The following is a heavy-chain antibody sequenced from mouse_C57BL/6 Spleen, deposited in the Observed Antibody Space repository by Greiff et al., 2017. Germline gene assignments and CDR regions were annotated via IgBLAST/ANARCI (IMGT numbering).Heavy chain of an antibody. V-gene: IGHV1-61*01. CDR3: ARDGSSYLDY. CDR2: IYPSDSET. Sequence: QVQLQQPGAELVRPGSSVKLSCKASGYTFTSYWMDWVKQRPGQGLEWIGNIYPSDSETHYNQKFKDKATLTVDKSSSTAYMQLSSLTSEDSAVYYCARDGSSYLDYWGQGTTLTVSS. D-gene: IGHD1-1*01. CDR1: GYTFTSYW. J-gene: IGHJ2*01.